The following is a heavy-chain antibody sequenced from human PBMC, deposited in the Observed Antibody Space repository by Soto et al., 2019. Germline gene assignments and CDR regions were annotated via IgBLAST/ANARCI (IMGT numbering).Heavy chain of an antibody. CDR1: GFTFSSYN. D-gene: IGHD3-10*01. J-gene: IGHJ4*02. CDR2: ISSSSSYI. Sequence: PGGSLRLSCAASGFTFSSYNMNWVRQAPGKGLEWVSSISSSSSYIYYADSVKGRFTISRDNAKNSLYLQMNSLRAEDTAVYYCARGPYAGSGSPSPSDYWGQGTLVTVSS. CDR3: ARGPYAGSGSPSPSDY. V-gene: IGHV3-21*01.